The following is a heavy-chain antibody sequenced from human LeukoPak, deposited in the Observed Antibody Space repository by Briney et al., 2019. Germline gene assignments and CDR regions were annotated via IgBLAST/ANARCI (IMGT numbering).Heavy chain of an antibody. D-gene: IGHD3-22*01. Sequence: PGGSLRLSCAASGFTFDAYTMNWVRQAPGKGLEWVSSISSSSSYMYYADSVMGRFTISRDSAKNSLYLQMNSLRAEDTAVYFCARDPAYHYDSSGYYFDYWGQGILVTVSS. V-gene: IGHV3-21*01. CDR3: ARDPAYHYDSSGYYFDY. J-gene: IGHJ4*02. CDR1: GFTFDAYT. CDR2: ISSSSSYM.